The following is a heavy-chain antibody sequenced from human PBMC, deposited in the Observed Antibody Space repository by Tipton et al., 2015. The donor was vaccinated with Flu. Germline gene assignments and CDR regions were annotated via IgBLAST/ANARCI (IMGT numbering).Heavy chain of an antibody. Sequence: TLSLTCAVYGGSFSGYYWSWIRQPPGKGLEWIGEINHSGSTNYNPSLKSRVTISVDTSKNQFSLKLSSVTAADTAVYYCARARLGGSSYAFDIWGQGTMVTVSS. D-gene: IGHD6-13*01. V-gene: IGHV4-34*01. CDR1: GGSFSGYY. J-gene: IGHJ3*02. CDR2: INHSGST. CDR3: ARARLGGSSYAFDI.